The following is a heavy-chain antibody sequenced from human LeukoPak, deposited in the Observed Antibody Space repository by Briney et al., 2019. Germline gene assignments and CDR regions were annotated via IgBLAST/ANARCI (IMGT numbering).Heavy chain of an antibody. J-gene: IGHJ4*02. D-gene: IGHD1/OR15-1a*01. CDR2: IRQDGSVQ. Sequence: GGSLRLSCAASGFTFSSFWMSWVRQAAGKGLEWVANIRQDGSVQNYVGSVKGRFTISRDNPKNSVYLQMSSLRAEDTAVYYCRVTTRSRGFHYGGRGPLLTVSS. V-gene: IGHV3-7*01. CDR3: RVTTRSRGFHY. CDR1: GFTFSSFW.